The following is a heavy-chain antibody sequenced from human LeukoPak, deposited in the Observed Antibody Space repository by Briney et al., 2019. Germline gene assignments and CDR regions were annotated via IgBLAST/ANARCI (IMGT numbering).Heavy chain of an antibody. J-gene: IGHJ4*02. CDR3: ASRYCSSTSCSPVIDS. Sequence: GGSLRLSCAASGFTFSSYWMSWVRQAPGKGLEWVANIKQDGSEKYYVDSVKGRFTISRDNAKNSLYLQMNSLSAEDTAVYYCASRYCSSTSCSPVIDSWGQGTLVTVSS. D-gene: IGHD2-2*01. V-gene: IGHV3-7*01. CDR1: GFTFSSYW. CDR2: IKQDGSEK.